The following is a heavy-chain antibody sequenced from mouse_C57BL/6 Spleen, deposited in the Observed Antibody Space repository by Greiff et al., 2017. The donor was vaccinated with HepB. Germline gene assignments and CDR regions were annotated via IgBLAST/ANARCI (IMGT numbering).Heavy chain of an antibody. J-gene: IGHJ2*01. D-gene: IGHD2-13*01. CDR1: GFTFSSYA. CDR3: TRERGDFFFSDY. V-gene: IGHV5-9-1*02. CDR2: ISSGGDYI. Sequence: DVMLVESGEGLVKPGGSLKLSCAASGFTFSSYAMSWVRQTPEKRLEWVAYISSGGDYIYYADTVKGRFTISRDNARNTLYLQMSILKSEDTAMYYCTRERGDFFFSDYWGQGTTLTVSS.